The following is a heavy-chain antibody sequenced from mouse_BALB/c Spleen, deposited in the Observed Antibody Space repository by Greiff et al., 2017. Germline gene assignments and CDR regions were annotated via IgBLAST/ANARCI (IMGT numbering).Heavy chain of an antibody. D-gene: IGHD1-1*01. J-gene: IGHJ2*01. Sequence: EVKLVESGGGLVKPGGSLKLSCAASGFTFSSYAMSWVRQTPEKRLEWVATISSGGSYTYYPDSVKGRFTISRDNAKNTLYLQMSSLRSEDTAMYYCARRGTTVEGSIYFDYWGQGTTLTVSS. CDR3: ARRGTTVEGSIYFDY. CDR1: GFTFSSYA. V-gene: IGHV5-9-3*01. CDR2: ISSGGSYT.